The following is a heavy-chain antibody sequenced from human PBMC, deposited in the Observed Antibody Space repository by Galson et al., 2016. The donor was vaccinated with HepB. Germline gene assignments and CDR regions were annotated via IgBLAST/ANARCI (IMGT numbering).Heavy chain of an antibody. CDR1: GFTFSIEA. J-gene: IGHJ6*02. CDR3: AKDWGRGV. Sequence: SLRLSCADSGFTFSIEAMYWVRQAPDKGLEFVAATSYDGETKYYDDSVRGRFTIPRDNSKNTPNLQMNSLRVEDTALYFCAKDWGRGVWGQGTTVTVSS. V-gene: IGHV3-30-3*02. D-gene: IGHD3-16*01. CDR2: TSYDGETK.